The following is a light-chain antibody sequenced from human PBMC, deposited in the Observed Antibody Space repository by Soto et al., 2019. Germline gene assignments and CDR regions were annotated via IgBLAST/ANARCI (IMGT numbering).Light chain of an antibody. J-gene: IGLJ2*01. Sequence: QSALTQHASVSGSPGQSITISCTGTSSDVGGYSYVSWYQQHPGKTPKLLIYEVSNRPSGVSHRFSGSKSGNTASLTLSGLQTEDEADYYCSSFSSIAREVFGGGTKLTVL. CDR2: EVS. V-gene: IGLV2-14*01. CDR3: SSFSSIAREV. CDR1: SSDVGGYSY.